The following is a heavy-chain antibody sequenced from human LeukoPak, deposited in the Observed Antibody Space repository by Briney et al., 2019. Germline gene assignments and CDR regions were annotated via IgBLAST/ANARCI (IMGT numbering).Heavy chain of an antibody. CDR3: AKDWDSSGSGYYHIDY. Sequence: GGSLRLSCAASGFTFRSYGIHWVRQAPGKGLEWVAVISYDGKNKHYADSLEGRFTISRDNSKNTLYLQMNSLRAEDTAVYYCAKDWDSSGSGYYHIDYWGQGTLSPSPQ. V-gene: IGHV3-30*18. CDR2: ISYDGKNK. D-gene: IGHD3-22*01. J-gene: IGHJ4*02. CDR1: GFTFRSYG.